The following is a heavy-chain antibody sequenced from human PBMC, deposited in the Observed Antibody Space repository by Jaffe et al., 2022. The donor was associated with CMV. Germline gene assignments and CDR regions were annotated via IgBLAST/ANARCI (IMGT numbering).Heavy chain of an antibody. J-gene: IGHJ4*02. D-gene: IGHD3-22*01. CDR2: ISSSGSTI. V-gene: IGHV3-48*03. CDR1: GFTFSSYE. Sequence: EVQLVESGGGLVQPGGSLRLSCAASGFTFSSYEMNWVRQAPGKGLEWVSYISSSGSTIYYADSVKGRFTISRDNAKNSLYLQMNSLRAEDTAVYYCARANAHYYDSSGYYEDYWGQGTLVTVSS. CDR3: ARANAHYYDSSGYYEDY.